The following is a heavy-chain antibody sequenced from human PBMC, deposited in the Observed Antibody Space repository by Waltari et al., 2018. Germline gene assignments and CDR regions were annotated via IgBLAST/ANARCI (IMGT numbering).Heavy chain of an antibody. CDR1: GGSISSSSYY. Sequence: QLQLQESGPGLVKPSETLSLTCTVSGGSISSSSYYWGWIRPPPGKGLEWIGSIYYSGSTYYNPSLKSRVTISVDTSKNQFSLKLSSVTAADTAVYYCARERIAVAGWFDPWGQGTLVTVSS. CDR2: IYYSGST. V-gene: IGHV4-39*07. D-gene: IGHD6-19*01. J-gene: IGHJ5*02. CDR3: ARERIAVAGWFDP.